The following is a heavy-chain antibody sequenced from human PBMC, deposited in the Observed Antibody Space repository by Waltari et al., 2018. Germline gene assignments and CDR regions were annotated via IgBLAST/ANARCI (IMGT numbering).Heavy chain of an antibody. Sequence: QVQLVQSGAEVKKPGSSVKVSCKASGGTFSCYAISWVRQAPGHGLEWKGGIIPIFGTANYAQKFQGRVTITTDESTGTAYMELSSLRSEDTAVYYCARSGGGYGVVSAQYYFDYWGQGTLVTVSS. CDR3: ARSGGGYGVVSAQYYFDY. CDR2: IIPIFGTA. CDR1: GGTFSCYA. D-gene: IGHD3-16*01. V-gene: IGHV1-69*05. J-gene: IGHJ4*02.